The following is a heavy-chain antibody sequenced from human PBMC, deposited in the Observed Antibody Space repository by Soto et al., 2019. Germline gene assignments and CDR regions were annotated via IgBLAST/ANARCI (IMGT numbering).Heavy chain of an antibody. J-gene: IGHJ4*02. CDR1: GFTVSSNY. V-gene: IGHV3-66*01. CDR2: IYSGGST. CDR3: ASSVAAAAGTYDY. D-gene: IGHD6-13*01. Sequence: EVQLVESGGGLVQPGGSLRLSCAASGFTVSSNYMSWVRQAPGKGLEWVSVIYSGGSTYYADSVKGRFAIARDNSKNTLYLHMNSLRAEDTAVYYCASSVAAAAGTYDYWGQGTLVTVSS.